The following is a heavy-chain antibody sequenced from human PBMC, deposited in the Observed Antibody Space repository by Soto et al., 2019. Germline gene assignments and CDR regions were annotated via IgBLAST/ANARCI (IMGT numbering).Heavy chain of an antibody. CDR3: ARHTLVREIKELCWFYP. CDR2: IYRSGYT. D-gene: IGHD3-10*01. CDR1: GGSISGSSYY. V-gene: IGHV4-39*01. Sequence: SETLSLTCSVSGGSISGSSYYWGWIRQPPGKGLEWIGSIYRSGYTYDNPSLKGRLTISIDTSTNQFSLKLSSVTAADTAIYYCARHTLVREIKELCWFYPWGNGTLVTVSS. J-gene: IGHJ5*02.